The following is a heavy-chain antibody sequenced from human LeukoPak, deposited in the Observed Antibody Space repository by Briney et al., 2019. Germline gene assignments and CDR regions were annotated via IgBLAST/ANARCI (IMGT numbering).Heavy chain of an antibody. D-gene: IGHD6-13*01. J-gene: IGHJ4*02. CDR3: ARDRAIAAAGIRYFDY. CDR2: IIPIFGTA. Sequence: ASVKVSCKASGGTFSSYAISWVRQAPGQGLEWMGGIIPIFGTANYAQKFQGRVTITADESTSTAYMELSSLRSEDTAVYYCARDRAIAAAGIRYFDYWGQGTLVTVSS. V-gene: IGHV1-69*01. CDR1: GGTFSSYA.